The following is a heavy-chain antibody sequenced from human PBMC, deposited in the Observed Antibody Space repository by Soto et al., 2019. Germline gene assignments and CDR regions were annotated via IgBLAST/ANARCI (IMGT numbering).Heavy chain of an antibody. CDR1: GFTFSSYS. Sequence: GGSLRLSCAASGFTFSSYSMHWVRQAPGKGLEWGSSIGTRSDIYYADSVKGRFTISRDNAKNSLSLQMNSMTAEDTAVYYCAREETAWPLAYGLDVWGQGTTVTVSS. D-gene: IGHD2-21*02. CDR2: IGTRSDI. V-gene: IGHV3-21*01. J-gene: IGHJ6*02. CDR3: AREETAWPLAYGLDV.